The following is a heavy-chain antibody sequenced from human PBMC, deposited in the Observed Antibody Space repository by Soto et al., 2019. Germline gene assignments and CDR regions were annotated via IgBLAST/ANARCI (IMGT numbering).Heavy chain of an antibody. D-gene: IGHD1-1*01. Sequence: ASVKVSCKASGYSFTSYDIYWVRQATGQGLEWMGWMNPNTGNSAYAQKFQGRVTVTSDTSINTVHMELSSLRSEDTAVYYCARRAETNGWNGFGADKYYFDFWGQGTLVTVSS. CDR2: MNPNTGNS. J-gene: IGHJ4*02. CDR3: ARRAETNGWNGFGADKYYFDF. CDR1: GYSFTSYD. V-gene: IGHV1-8*01.